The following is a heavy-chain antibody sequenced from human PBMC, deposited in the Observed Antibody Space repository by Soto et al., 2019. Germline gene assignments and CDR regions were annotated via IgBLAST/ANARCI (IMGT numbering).Heavy chain of an antibody. D-gene: IGHD3-10*01. V-gene: IGHV1-2*02. J-gene: IGHJ6*02. Sequence: DSVKVSCKASGYTFTGYYMHWVRQAPGQGLEWMGWINPNSGGTNYAQKFQGRVTMTRDTSVSTAYMELSRLRSDDTAGYYCARDQRRGLKSLYYYYGMDVWGQGTTVTVSS. CDR3: ARDQRRGLKSLYYYYGMDV. CDR1: GYTFTGYY. CDR2: INPNSGGT.